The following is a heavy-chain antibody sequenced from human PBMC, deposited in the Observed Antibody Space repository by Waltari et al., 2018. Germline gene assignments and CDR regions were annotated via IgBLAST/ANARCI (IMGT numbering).Heavy chain of an antibody. CDR3: ARAGDEETAMVYFDR. J-gene: IGHJ4*02. CDR1: GLTVISNH. Sequence: EVQLVESGGGLVHPGGSLSLSCSAYGLTVISNHMSWVRQAPGKGLEWVSLIYDAGSTFYPDSVRGRFTISRDNSKNTVHLQMNSLRVEDTAIYYCARAGDEETAMVYFDRWGQGTLVSVSS. D-gene: IGHD5-18*01. CDR2: IYDAGST. V-gene: IGHV3-66*02.